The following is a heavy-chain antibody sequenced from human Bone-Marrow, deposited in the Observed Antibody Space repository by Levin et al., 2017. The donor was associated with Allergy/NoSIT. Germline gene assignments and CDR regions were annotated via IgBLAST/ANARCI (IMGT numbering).Heavy chain of an antibody. CDR2: IYISGTT. CDR1: GGSISNYY. J-gene: IGHJ4*02. CDR3: ATCDSDFDH. Sequence: RTSETLSLTCTVSGGSISNYYWSWIRQPAGKGLEWIGRIYISGTTDYNPFLKSRVTMSVDKSKNQFSLKLTSVTAADTAVYYCATCDSDFDHWGQGTLVTVSS. D-gene: IGHD2-21*02. V-gene: IGHV4-4*07.